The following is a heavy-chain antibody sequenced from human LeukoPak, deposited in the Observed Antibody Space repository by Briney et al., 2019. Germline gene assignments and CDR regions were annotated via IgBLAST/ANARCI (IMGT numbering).Heavy chain of an antibody. V-gene: IGHV3-74*01. CDR3: GRGGDGIDV. CDR1: GFTFRNYL. CDR2: INQDETKA. D-gene: IGHD5-24*01. Sequence: GGSLRLSCAVSGFTFRNYLMHWVRQPPGQGLVWVSRINQDETKAYADSVKGRFTASRDNAKNMMYLQLNGLRAEDTAVYFCGRGGDGIDVWGQGTTVIVSS. J-gene: IGHJ3*01.